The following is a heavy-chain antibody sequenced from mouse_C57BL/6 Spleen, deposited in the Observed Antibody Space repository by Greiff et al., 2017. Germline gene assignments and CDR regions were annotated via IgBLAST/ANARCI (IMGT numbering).Heavy chain of an antibody. V-gene: IGHV1-59*01. J-gene: IGHJ4*01. Sequence: QVQLQQPGAELVRPGTSVKLSCKASGYTFTSYWMHWVKQRPGQGLEWIGVIDPSDSYTNYNQKFKGKATLTVATSSSTAYKQLSSLTSEDSAVYYCARKGSNYDAMDYWGQGTSVTVSS. CDR3: ARKGSNYDAMDY. CDR2: IDPSDSYT. CDR1: GYTFTSYW. D-gene: IGHD1-1*01.